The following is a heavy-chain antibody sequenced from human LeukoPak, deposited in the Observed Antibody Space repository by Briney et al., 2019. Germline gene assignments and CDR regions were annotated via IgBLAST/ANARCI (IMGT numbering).Heavy chain of an antibody. CDR2: INAGNGNT. CDR1: GYTFTSYA. D-gene: IGHD1-26*01. CDR3: AIGGSYYSGDTYYFDY. J-gene: IGHJ4*02. Sequence: ASVKVSCKASGYTFTSYAMHWVRQAPGQRLEWMGWINAGNGNTKYTQKFQGRVTITTDESTSTAYMELSSLRSEDTAVYYCAIGGSYYSGDTYYFDYWGQGTLVTVSS. V-gene: IGHV1-3*01.